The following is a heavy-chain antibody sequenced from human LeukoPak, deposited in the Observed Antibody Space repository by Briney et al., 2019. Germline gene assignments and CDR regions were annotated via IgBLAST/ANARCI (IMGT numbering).Heavy chain of an antibody. CDR1: GGTFSSYA. V-gene: IGHV1-69*05. CDR2: IILIFGTA. CDR3: AREAGGSYFNYFGY. J-gene: IGHJ4*02. Sequence: SVKVSCKASGGTFSSYAISWVRQAPGQGLEWMGGIILIFGTANYAQKFQGRVTITTDESTSTAYMELSSLRSEDTAVYYCAREAGGSYFNYFGYWGQGTLVTVSS. D-gene: IGHD1-26*01.